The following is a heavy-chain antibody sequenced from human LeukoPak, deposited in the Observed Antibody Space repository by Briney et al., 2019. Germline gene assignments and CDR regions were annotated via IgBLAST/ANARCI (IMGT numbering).Heavy chain of an antibody. Sequence: ASVKVSCTASGYTFTSYAMHWVRQAPGQRLEWMGWINAGNGNTKYSQKFQGRVTITRDTSASTAYMELSSLRSEDTAVYYCARVLLWFGEPLDYWGQGTLVTVSS. CDR1: GYTFTSYA. V-gene: IGHV1-3*01. J-gene: IGHJ4*02. D-gene: IGHD3-10*01. CDR2: INAGNGNT. CDR3: ARVLLWFGEPLDY.